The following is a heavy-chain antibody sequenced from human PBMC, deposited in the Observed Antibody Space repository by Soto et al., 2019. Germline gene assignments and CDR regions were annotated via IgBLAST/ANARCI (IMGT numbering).Heavy chain of an antibody. D-gene: IGHD3-3*01. Sequence: GGSLRLSCAASGFTFIDYYMSWIRQAPGKGLEWVSYISSSGSTIYYADSVKGRFTISRDNAKNSLYLQMNSLRAEDTAVYYCARVEGDKIFGGYYYYMDVWGKGTTVSVSS. V-gene: IGHV3-11*01. J-gene: IGHJ6*03. CDR1: GFTFIDYY. CDR2: ISSSGSTI. CDR3: ARVEGDKIFGGYYYYMDV.